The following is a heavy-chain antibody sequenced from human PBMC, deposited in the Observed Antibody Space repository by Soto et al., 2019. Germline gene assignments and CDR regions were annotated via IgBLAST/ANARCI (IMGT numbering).Heavy chain of an antibody. J-gene: IGHJ4*02. CDR3: ARDTTLMVGATRAYFDY. CDR1: GFTVSNNY. Sequence: HPGGSLRLSCAASGFTVSNNYMSWVRQAPGKGLEWVSLIYSGGSTFYADSVKGRFTISRDNSKNTLYLQMNSLRAEDTAVYYCARDTTLMVGATRAYFDYWGQGTLVTVSS. D-gene: IGHD1-26*01. V-gene: IGHV3-66*01. CDR2: IYSGGST.